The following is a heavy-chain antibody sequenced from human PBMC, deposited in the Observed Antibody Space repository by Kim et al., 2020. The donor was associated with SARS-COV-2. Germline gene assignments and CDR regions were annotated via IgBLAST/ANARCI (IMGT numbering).Heavy chain of an antibody. CDR3: GRGASSYDTSGYYFFDF. J-gene: IGHJ4*02. Sequence: GGSLRLSCAASGFTFSSYAMKWVRQAPGKGLEWVSAISASGGRTYYADSVRGRFTISRDISNNTLYLQMNSLRAEDTAVYYCGRGASSYDTSGYYFFDFWGQGTLVTVSS. CDR2: ISASGGRT. D-gene: IGHD3-22*01. CDR1: GFTFSSYA. V-gene: IGHV3-23*01.